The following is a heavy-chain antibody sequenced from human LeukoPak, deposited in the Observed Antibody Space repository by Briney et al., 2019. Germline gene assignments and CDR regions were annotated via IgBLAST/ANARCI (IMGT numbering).Heavy chain of an antibody. CDR2: IYYSGST. CDR1: GGSISSYY. Sequence: SETLSLTCTVSGGSISSYYWSWIRQPPGKGLEWIGYIYYSGSTNYNPSLKSRVTISVDTSKNQFSLKLSSVTAADTAVYYCARVPGPTIAARPPYYYYYMDVWGKGTTVTVSS. D-gene: IGHD6-6*01. J-gene: IGHJ6*03. CDR3: ARVPGPTIAARPPYYYYYMDV. V-gene: IGHV4-59*01.